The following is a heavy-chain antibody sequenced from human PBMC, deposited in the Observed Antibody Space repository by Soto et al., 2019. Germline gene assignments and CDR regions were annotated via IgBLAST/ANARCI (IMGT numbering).Heavy chain of an antibody. D-gene: IGHD2-2*01. CDR2: IYSGGST. J-gene: IGHJ4*02. CDR1: GFTVSSNY. Sequence: GGSLRLSCAASGFTVSSNYMSWVRQAPGKGLEWVSVIYSGGSTYYADSVKGRFTISRDNSKNTLYLQMNSLRAEDTAVYYCARELDCSSTSCYGNDYWGQGTLVTVSS. V-gene: IGHV3-66*01. CDR3: ARELDCSSTSCYGNDY.